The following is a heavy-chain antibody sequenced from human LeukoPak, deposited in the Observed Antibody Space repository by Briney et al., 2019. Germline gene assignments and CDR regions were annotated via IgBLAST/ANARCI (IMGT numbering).Heavy chain of an antibody. CDR3: ARDREGQPRFYGMDV. J-gene: IGHJ6*02. V-gene: IGHV3-30-3*01. CDR2: ISYDGSNK. CDR1: GFTFSSYA. D-gene: IGHD1-26*01. Sequence: GRSLRLSCAASGFTFSSYAMHWVRQAPGKGLEWVAVISYDGSNKYSADSVKGRFTISRDNSKNTLYLQMNSLRADDTAVYYCARDREGQPRFYGMDVWGQGTTVTVSS.